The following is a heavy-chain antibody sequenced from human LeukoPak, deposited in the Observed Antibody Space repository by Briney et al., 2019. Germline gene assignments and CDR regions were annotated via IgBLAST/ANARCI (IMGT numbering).Heavy chain of an antibody. CDR2: IIPIFGTA. J-gene: IGHJ1*01. D-gene: IGHD6-19*01. Sequence: SVKVSCKASGYTFTSYDINWVRQATGQGLEWMGGIIPIFGTANYAQKFQGRVTITADESTSTAYMELSSLRSEDTAVYYCARGVSSGRQEYFQHWGQGTLVTVSS. V-gene: IGHV1-69*13. CDR3: ARGVSSGRQEYFQH. CDR1: GYTFTSYD.